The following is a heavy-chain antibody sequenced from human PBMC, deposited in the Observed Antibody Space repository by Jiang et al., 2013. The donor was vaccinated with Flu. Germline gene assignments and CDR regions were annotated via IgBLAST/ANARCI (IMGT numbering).Heavy chain of an antibody. J-gene: IGHJ3*01. CDR1: GYTFSEYT. D-gene: IGHD6-6*01. CDR2: INPGNGNT. CDR3: ARDVAARRGFDV. V-gene: IGHV1-3*01. Sequence: GAEVKKPGASVKVSCQASGYTFSEYTIHWVRQVPGQGLEWMGWINPGNGNTKYSQKFQGRVAITRVTSANTAYLELSSLGFEDTAIYYCARDVAARRGFDVWGQGTMVTVAS.